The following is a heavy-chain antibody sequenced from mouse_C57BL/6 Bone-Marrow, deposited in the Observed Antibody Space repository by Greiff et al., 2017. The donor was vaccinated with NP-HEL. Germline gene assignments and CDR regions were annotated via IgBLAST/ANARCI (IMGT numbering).Heavy chain of an antibody. V-gene: IGHV3-8*01. CDR2: ISYSGST. Sequence: EVHLVESGPGLAKPSQTLSLTCSVTGYSITSDYWNWIRKFPGNKLEYMGYISYSGSTYYNPSLNSRISITRDTSTNQYYLQLNSVTTEDTATYYCARGATVVAKGYYFDYWGQGTTLTVSS. J-gene: IGHJ2*01. CDR3: ARGATVVAKGYYFDY. D-gene: IGHD1-1*01. CDR1: GYSITSDY.